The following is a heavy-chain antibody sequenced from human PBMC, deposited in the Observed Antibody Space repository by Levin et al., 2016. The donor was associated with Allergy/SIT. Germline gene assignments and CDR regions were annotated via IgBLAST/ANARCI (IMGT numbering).Heavy chain of an antibody. V-gene: IGHV3-21*01. D-gene: IGHD5-18*01. CDR3: ARDRRGYSYVTRFDY. J-gene: IGHJ4*02. CDR2: ISTSSTYI. Sequence: GGSLRLSCAASGFTFSSYSMNWVRQAPGKGLEWVSSISTSSTYIYYADSVKGRFTISRDNAKNSLYLQMNSLRAEDTAVYYCARDRRGYSYVTRFDYWGQGTLVTVSS. CDR1: GFTFSSYS.